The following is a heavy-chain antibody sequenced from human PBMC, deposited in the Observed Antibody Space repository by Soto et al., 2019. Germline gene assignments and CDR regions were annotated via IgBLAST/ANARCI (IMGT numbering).Heavy chain of an antibody. CDR2: ITGSGGST. CDR1: GFTFSSYA. CDR3: AKDRNKWLRFALAY. D-gene: IGHD5-12*01. V-gene: IGHV3-23*01. Sequence: EVQLLESGGGLVQPGGSLRLSCAASGFTFSSYAMSWVRQAPGKGLEWVSAITGSGGSTYYADSVKGRFTISRDNSKNTLYLQMNSLRAEDTAVYYCAKDRNKWLRFALAYWGQGTLVTVSS. J-gene: IGHJ4*02.